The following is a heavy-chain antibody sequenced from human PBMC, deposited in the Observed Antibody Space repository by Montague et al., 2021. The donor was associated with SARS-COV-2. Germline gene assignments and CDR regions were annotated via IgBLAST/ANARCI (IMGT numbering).Heavy chain of an antibody. V-gene: IGHV4-59*13. D-gene: IGHD6-19*01. Sequence: ETLSLTCTVSGSSISPYYWNWIRQPPGKGLEWIGYIYYTGGTKYNPSLKSRVSMSVDTSKNQFSLRLTSVGAADTAVYYCARIAMAATFDSWGQGALVTVSS. CDR1: GSSISPYY. CDR3: ARIAMAATFDS. J-gene: IGHJ4*02. CDR2: IYYTGGT.